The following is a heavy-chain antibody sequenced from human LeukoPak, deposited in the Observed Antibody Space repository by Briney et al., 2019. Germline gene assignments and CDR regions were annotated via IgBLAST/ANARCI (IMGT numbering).Heavy chain of an antibody. J-gene: IGHJ4*02. D-gene: IGHD6-13*01. CDR2: ISGSGGST. CDR3: AKGKQQLTPYDY. Sequence: SAISGSGGSTYYADSVKGRFTISRDNSKNTLYLQMNSLRAEDAAVYYCAKGKQQLTPYDYWGQGTLVTVSS. V-gene: IGHV3-23*01.